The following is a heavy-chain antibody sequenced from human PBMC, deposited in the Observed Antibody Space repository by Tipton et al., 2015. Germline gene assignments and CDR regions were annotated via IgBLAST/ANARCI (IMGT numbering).Heavy chain of an antibody. D-gene: IGHD3-22*01. V-gene: IGHV3-30*18. CDR1: GITFNNYG. J-gene: IGHJ4*02. CDR2: ISHDGYKT. Sequence: RSLRLSCAVSGITFNNYGMHWVRQTPGKGLEWVAVISHDGYKTNYADSVKGRFTISRDNSKNTLYLQMNSLKAEDTALFYCAKDQDDGSGYLDSWGQGTLVTVSS. CDR3: AKDQDDGSGYLDS.